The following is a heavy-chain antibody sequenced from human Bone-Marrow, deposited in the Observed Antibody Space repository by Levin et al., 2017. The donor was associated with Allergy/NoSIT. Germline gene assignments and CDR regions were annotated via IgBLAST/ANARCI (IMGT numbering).Heavy chain of an antibody. J-gene: IGHJ6*02. V-gene: IGHV3-21*01. CDR2: ITSTSKYI. CDR1: GFPFSTYG. D-gene: IGHD6-13*01. CDR3: ARAAGAAGRGGMDV. Sequence: LGESLKISCATSGFPFSTYGMAWVRQAPGKGLEWVASITSTSKYIHYADSVKGRFTISRDNANNSLSLQMNRLRGEDTAVYYCARAAGAAGRGGMDVWGQGTTVTVSS.